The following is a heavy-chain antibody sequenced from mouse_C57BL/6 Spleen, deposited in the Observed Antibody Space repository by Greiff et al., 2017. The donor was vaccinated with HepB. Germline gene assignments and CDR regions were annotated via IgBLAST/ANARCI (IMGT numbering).Heavy chain of an antibody. V-gene: IGHV1-26*01. CDR2: INPNNGGT. CDR1: GYTFTDYY. D-gene: IGHD1-1*01. Sequence: EVQLQQSGPELVKPGASVKISCKASGYTFTDYYMNWVKQSHGKSLEWIGDINPNNGGTSYNQKFKGKATLTVDKSSSTAYMELRSLTSEDSAVYYCARYRPNYDGSSYWYFDVWGTGTTVTVSS. CDR3: ARYRPNYDGSSYWYFDV. J-gene: IGHJ1*03.